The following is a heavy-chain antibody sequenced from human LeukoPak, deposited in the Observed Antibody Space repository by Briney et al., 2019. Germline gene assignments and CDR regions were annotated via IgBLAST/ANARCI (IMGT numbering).Heavy chain of an antibody. J-gene: IGHJ3*02. CDR1: GFTFNNAW. D-gene: IGHD3-22*01. Sequence: PGGSLRLSCAASGFTFNNAWMNWVRQAPGKGLEWVSSISSSSSYIYYADSVKGRFTISRDNAKNSLYLQMNSLRAEDTAVYYCAKYYYDSSGYPLAFDIWGQGTMVTVSS. V-gene: IGHV3-21*01. CDR2: ISSSSSYI. CDR3: AKYYYDSSGYPLAFDI.